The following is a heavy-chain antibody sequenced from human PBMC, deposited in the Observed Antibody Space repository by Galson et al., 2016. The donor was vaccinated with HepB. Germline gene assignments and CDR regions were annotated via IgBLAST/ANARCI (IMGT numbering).Heavy chain of an antibody. CDR3: VCHFWRGYFPDF. CDR1: GGTFSNYS. D-gene: IGHD3-3*02. CDR2: IIPLFGTR. V-gene: IGHV1-69*13. J-gene: IGHJ4*02. Sequence: SVKVSCKASGGTFSNYSLSWVRQAPGQGLDWMGAIIPLFGTRNYAQKFQGRVTITADASTSTAYMELSRLTSDDTAVYYCVCHFWRGYFPDFWGQGTLVTVSS.